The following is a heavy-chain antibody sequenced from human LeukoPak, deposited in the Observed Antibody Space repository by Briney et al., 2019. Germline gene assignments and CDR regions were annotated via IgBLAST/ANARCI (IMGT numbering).Heavy chain of an antibody. D-gene: IGHD6-13*01. CDR2: ISAYNGNT. Sequence: ASVKVSCKASGYTFTSYGISWVRQAPGQGLEWMGWISAYNGNTNYAQKLQGRVTMTTDTSTSTAYMELRSLRSDDTAVYYCARISNITSGSWYNYYYYGMDAVTDVWGQGTTVTVSS. CDR3: ARISNITSGSWYNYYYYGMDAVTDV. V-gene: IGHV1-18*01. J-gene: IGHJ6*02. CDR1: GYTFTSYG.